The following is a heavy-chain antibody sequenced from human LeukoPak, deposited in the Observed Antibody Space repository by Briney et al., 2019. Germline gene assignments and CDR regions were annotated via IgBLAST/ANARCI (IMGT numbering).Heavy chain of an antibody. CDR2: IYYSGST. CDR1: GGSISSSSYY. Sequence: SETLSLTCTVSGGSISSSSYYWGWIRQPPGKGLEWIGSIYYSGSTYYNPSLKSRVTISVDTSKNQFSLKLSSVTAADTAVYYCARVGWLAAAGTGAFDIWGQGTMVTVSS. J-gene: IGHJ3*02. D-gene: IGHD6-13*01. CDR3: ARVGWLAAAGTGAFDI. V-gene: IGHV4-39*07.